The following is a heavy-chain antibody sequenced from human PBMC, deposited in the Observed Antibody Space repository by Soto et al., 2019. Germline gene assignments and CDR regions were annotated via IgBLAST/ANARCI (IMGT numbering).Heavy chain of an antibody. V-gene: IGHV3-74*01. CDR3: TRGPRSTSTGTGAF. Sequence: LRLSCAASGFTFSMYWMHWVRQVPGKGPEWVSRINDDGSSTNYADSVKGRFTISRDNAKNTLYLQMNALRAEDTAVYYCTRGPRSTSTGTGAFWGQGTLVTVSS. J-gene: IGHJ4*02. CDR1: GFTFSMYW. D-gene: IGHD1-1*01. CDR2: INDDGSST.